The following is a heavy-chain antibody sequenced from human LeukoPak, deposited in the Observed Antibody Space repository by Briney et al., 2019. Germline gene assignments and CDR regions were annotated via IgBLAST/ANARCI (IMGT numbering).Heavy chain of an antibody. D-gene: IGHD2/OR15-2a*01. J-gene: IGHJ3*02. CDR3: AKFSRIPGAFDI. Sequence: GGSLRLSCAASGFTFSSYAMSWVRQAPGKGLEWVSAISGSGGSTYYADSMKGRFTISRDNSKNTLYLQMNILRAEDTAVYYCAKFSRIPGAFDIWGQGTMVTVSS. CDR2: ISGSGGST. CDR1: GFTFSSYA. V-gene: IGHV3-23*01.